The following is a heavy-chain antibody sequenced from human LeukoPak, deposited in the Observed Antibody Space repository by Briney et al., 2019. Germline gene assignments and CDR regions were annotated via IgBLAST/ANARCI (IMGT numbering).Heavy chain of an antibody. D-gene: IGHD3-3*01. V-gene: IGHV4-61*01. CDR3: ARDSAQPYDFWSGYFAFDI. CDR2: IYYSGST. Sequence: PSETLSLTCKVSGDSISSSTCNWSWIRQPPGKGLEWIGYIYYSGSTNYNPSLKSRVTISVDTSKNQFSLKLSSVTAADTAVYYCARDSAQPYDFWSGYFAFDIWGQGTMVTVSS. CDR1: GDSISSSTCN. J-gene: IGHJ3*02.